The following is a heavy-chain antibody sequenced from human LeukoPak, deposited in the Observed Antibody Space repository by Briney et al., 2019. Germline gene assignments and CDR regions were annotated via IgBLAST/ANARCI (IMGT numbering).Heavy chain of an antibody. D-gene: IGHD3-9*01. CDR3: AKGSQYNILTGFIVGAMDDFDH. CDR2: ISTSSSYI. J-gene: IGHJ4*02. V-gene: IGHV3-21*01. Sequence: GGSLRLSCAASGFTFNRYNMNWVRRAPGKGLEWVSSISTSSSYIYYADSVRGRFTISRDNAKNSLYLQMNSLRAEDTAVYYCAKGSQYNILTGFIVGAMDDFDHWGQGTLVTVSS. CDR1: GFTFNRYN.